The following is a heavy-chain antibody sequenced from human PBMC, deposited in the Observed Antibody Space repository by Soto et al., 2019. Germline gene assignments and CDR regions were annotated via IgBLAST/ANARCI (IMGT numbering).Heavy chain of an antibody. Sequence: GASVKVSCKTSGYTFTSYGISWVRQAPGQGLEWMGWISAYNGNTNYAQKLQGRVTMTTDTSTSTAYMELRSLRSDDTAVYYCARVAALGYFDWFPSFYYYYGMDVWGQGTTVTVSS. D-gene: IGHD3-9*01. CDR3: ARVAALGYFDWFPSFYYYYGMDV. V-gene: IGHV1-18*01. J-gene: IGHJ6*02. CDR2: ISAYNGNT. CDR1: GYTFTSYG.